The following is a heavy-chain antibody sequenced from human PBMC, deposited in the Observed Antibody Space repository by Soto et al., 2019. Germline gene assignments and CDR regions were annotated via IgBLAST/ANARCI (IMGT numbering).Heavy chain of an antibody. V-gene: IGHV4-31*03. CDR3: AGIDSGSPGGTLRY. Sequence: QVQLQESGPGLVKPSQTLSLTCTVSGGSISSGGYYWSWIRQHPGKGLEWIGYIYYSGSTYYNPSLKCGVTIKIDTSKNQCSLKASSVTAADRAVYYGAGIDSGSPGGTLRYWSQGTLVTVSS. D-gene: IGHD1-26*01. CDR2: IYYSGST. CDR1: GGSISSGGYY. J-gene: IGHJ4*02.